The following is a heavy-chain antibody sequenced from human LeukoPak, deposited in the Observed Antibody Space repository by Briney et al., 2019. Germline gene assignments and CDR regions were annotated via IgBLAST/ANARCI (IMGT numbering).Heavy chain of an antibody. V-gene: IGHV4-59*01. CDR3: ARDPVAGIRAYNWFDP. Sequence: SETLSLTCTVSGGSISSYYWSWIRQSPGKGLEWIGYIYYSGSTNYNPSLKSRVTISVDTSKNQFSLQLSSVTAADTAVYYCARDPVAGIRAYNWFDPWGQGTLVTVSS. CDR2: IYYSGST. CDR1: GGSISSYY. J-gene: IGHJ5*02. D-gene: IGHD6-19*01.